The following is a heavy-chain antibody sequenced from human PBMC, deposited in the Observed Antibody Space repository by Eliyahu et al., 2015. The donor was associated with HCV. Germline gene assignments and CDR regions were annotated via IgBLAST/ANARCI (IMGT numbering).Heavy chain of an antibody. Sequence: QVYLVESGGGVVQPGGSLRLSCSASXFTLSAYGXPWVRQAPGKGLGWVVLMWYDGSNKYYVDSVKGRFTISRDNFKNMVYLQMNSLRAEDTAVYYCARDRAASLEFNWFDLWGQGTQVTVPS. J-gene: IGHJ5*02. D-gene: IGHD6-25*01. CDR1: XFTLSAYG. V-gene: IGHV3-33*01. CDR2: MWYDGSNK. CDR3: ARDRAASLEFNWFDL.